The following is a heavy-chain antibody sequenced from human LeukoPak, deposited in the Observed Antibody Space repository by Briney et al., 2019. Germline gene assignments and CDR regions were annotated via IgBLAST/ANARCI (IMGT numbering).Heavy chain of an antibody. CDR1: GFTFSNYG. CDR2: ISYDGGNK. V-gene: IGHV3-30*18. D-gene: IGHD3-10*01. Sequence: GGSLTLSCAASGFTFSNYGLHWVRQAPGKGLGWVGAISYDGGNKYYPNSVKGRFTISRDNSKNTLYLQMNRLRAEDTAVFHCAKEGYYGSGSFPDYWGQGTLVTVSS. J-gene: IGHJ4*02. CDR3: AKEGYYGSGSFPDY.